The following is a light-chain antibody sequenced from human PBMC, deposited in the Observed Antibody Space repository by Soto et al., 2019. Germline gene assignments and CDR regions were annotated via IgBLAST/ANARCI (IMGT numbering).Light chain of an antibody. CDR1: KNDIGVYDF. Sequence: HSALTQPPSASGSPGQSVTISCTGTKNDIGVYDFVSWYQHHPGKAPRLIIYEVVQRPSGVPDRFSGSKSGNTASLTVSGLQAADEADYFCKSNAGSNPYVFGSGTKSPS. V-gene: IGLV2-8*01. CDR2: EVV. J-gene: IGLJ1*01. CDR3: KSNAGSNPYV.